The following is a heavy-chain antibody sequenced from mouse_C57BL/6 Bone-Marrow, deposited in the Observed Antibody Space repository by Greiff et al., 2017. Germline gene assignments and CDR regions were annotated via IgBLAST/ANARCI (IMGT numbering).Heavy chain of an antibody. CDR1: GFTFTAYY. Sequence: EVQLQESGGGLVQPGGSLSLSCAASGFTFTAYYMSWVRQPPGKALEWLGFIRNKANGYTTEYSASVKGRFTISRDNSQSILYLQMNALRAEDSATYYCARYYYGSSHPFAYWGQGTLVTVSA. D-gene: IGHD1-1*01. CDR3: ARYYYGSSHPFAY. CDR2: IRNKANGYTT. V-gene: IGHV7-3*01. J-gene: IGHJ3*01.